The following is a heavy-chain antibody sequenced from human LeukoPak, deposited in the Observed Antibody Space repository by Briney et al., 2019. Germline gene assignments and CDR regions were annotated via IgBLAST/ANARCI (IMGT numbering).Heavy chain of an antibody. CDR1: GFTFSSYE. CDR2: ISSSGSTI. V-gene: IGHV3-48*03. Sequence: GGSLRLSCAASGFTFSSYEMNWVRQAPGRGLEWVSYISSSGSTIYYADSVKGRFTISRDNAKNSLYLQMNSLRAEDTAVYYCARWAGQGNYWGQGTLVTVSS. CDR3: ARWAGQGNY. J-gene: IGHJ4*02. D-gene: IGHD6-19*01.